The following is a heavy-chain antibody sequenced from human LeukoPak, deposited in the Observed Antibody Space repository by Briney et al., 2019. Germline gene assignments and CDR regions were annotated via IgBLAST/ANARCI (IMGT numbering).Heavy chain of an antibody. J-gene: IGHJ4*02. CDR3: AKDATPRNSIWDYFGK. CDR1: GFSFDICA. D-gene: IGHD4-23*01. Sequence: GGSLSLSCVASGFSFDICAMSWVRQAPGKGPEWVSSIGGATETLYTDSVKGRFTVSRDNSQNTLYLQMNSLRAEDTAVYYCAKDATPRNSIWDYFGKWGQGALVTVST. CDR2: IGGATET. V-gene: IGHV3-23*01.